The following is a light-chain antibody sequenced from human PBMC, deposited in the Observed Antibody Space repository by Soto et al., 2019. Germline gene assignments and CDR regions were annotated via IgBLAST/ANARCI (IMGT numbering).Light chain of an antibody. CDR3: QQSFATPRGT. V-gene: IGKV1-39*01. Sequence: DIQMTQSPSSLSASVGDRVIITCRASQSMTSYLNWYQHKPGKAPELLIYAASSLQSGVPSRFSGSGSGTDFTLTISSLQPEDFATYYCQQSFATPRGTFGQGTKVEI. J-gene: IGKJ1*01. CDR2: AAS. CDR1: QSMTSY.